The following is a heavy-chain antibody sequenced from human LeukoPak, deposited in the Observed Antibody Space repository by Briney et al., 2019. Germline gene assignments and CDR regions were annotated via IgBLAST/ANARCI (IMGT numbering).Heavy chain of an antibody. CDR3: AEGGTTVTTGLFDY. D-gene: IGHD4-17*01. CDR1: GFTFSSYA. Sequence: GGSLRLSCAASGFTFSSYAMYWVRQAPGKGLEYVSSISSNGGSIYYANSVKGRFTISRDNSKNTLYLQMNSLRAEDTAVYYCAEGGTTVTTGLFDYWGQGTLVTVSS. V-gene: IGHV3-64*01. CDR2: ISSNGGSI. J-gene: IGHJ4*02.